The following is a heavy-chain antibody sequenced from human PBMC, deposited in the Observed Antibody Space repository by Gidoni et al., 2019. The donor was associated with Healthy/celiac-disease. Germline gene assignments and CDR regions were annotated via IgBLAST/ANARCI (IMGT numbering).Heavy chain of an antibody. CDR1: VFSFSNAW. D-gene: IGHD1-1*01. CDR2: IKSKTDGGTT. V-gene: IGHV3-15*01. CDR3: TTGPVGLAYTGWFDP. Sequence: EVQLVESGGGLVKPGGSLSLSCAASVFSFSNAWMSWVRQAQGKGLAWVGRIKSKTDGGTTDYAAPVKGRFTISRDDSKNTLYLQMNSLKTEDTAVYYCTTGPVGLAYTGWFDPWGQGTLVTVSS. J-gene: IGHJ5*02.